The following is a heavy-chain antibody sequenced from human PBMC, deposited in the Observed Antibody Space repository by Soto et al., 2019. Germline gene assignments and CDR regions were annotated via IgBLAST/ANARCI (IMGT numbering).Heavy chain of an antibody. CDR1: GFTFSIYA. Sequence: GALRLSCAASGFTFSIYAMSWVRQAPGKGLEWVSAISGSGGSTYYADSVKGRFTISRDNTKNTLYLQMNSLRAEDTAVYYCAKDHPSQLYGMDVWGQGTTVTVSS. J-gene: IGHJ6*02. CDR2: ISGSGGST. V-gene: IGHV3-23*01. CDR3: AKDHPSQLYGMDV. D-gene: IGHD2-2*01.